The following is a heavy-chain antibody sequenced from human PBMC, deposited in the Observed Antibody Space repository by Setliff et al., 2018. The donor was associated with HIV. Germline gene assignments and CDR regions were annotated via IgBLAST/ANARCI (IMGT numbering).Heavy chain of an antibody. CDR1: GFTFRDYG. V-gene: IGHV3-30*03. D-gene: IGHD1-1*01. J-gene: IGHJ4*02. Sequence: GGSLRLSCAASGFTFRDYGMHWVRQAPGKGLEWVALISYTGRNRYYADSVRGRFTISRDDSKNTLFLQMNSLRVDDTAVYYCARRGWNGYKSFEDWGQGTQVTVSS. CDR3: ARRGWNGYKSFED. CDR2: ISYTGRNR.